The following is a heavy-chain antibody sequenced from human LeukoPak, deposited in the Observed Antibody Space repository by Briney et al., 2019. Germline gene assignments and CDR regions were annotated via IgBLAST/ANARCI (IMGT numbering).Heavy chain of an antibody. CDR2: IKQDGSEK. CDR1: GFTFSSYW. V-gene: IGHV3-7*01. J-gene: IGHJ4*02. D-gene: IGHD2-2*01. Sequence: GGSLRLSCAASGFTFSSYWMSWVRQAPGKGLEWVANIKQDGSEKYYVDSVKGRFTISRDNAKNSLYLQMNSLRAEDTAVYYCATHCSSTSCYPSFDYWGQGTLVTVSS. CDR3: ATHCSSTSCYPSFDY.